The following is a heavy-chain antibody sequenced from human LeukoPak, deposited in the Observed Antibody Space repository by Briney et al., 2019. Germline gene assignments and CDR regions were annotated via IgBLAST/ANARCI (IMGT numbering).Heavy chain of an antibody. CDR1: GFTFTTYA. CDR3: ARVLGAGYYGSGSYYNDDAFDI. D-gene: IGHD3-10*01. V-gene: IGHV3-30*14. J-gene: IGHJ3*02. Sequence: GGSLRLSCAASGFTFTTYALSWVRQAPGKGLEWVALISYDGRNIYYADSVKGRFTISRDNSKNTLYLQMNSLRAEDTAVYYCARVLGAGYYGSGSYYNDDAFDIWGQGTMVTVSS. CDR2: ISYDGRNI.